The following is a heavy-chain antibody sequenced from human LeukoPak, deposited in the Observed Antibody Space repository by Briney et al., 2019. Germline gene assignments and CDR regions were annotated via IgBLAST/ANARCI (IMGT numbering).Heavy chain of an antibody. J-gene: IGHJ4*02. V-gene: IGHV3-48*02. CDR1: GFTFSSYA. D-gene: IGHD2-21*01. Sequence: GGSLRLSCAASGFTFSSYAMNWVRQAPGKGLEWISYIRSTSSTIYHADSVKGRFTISRDNAKNSLYLQMNSLRDEDTAVYYCARSYSFDYWGQGTLVTVSS. CDR3: ARSYSFDY. CDR2: IRSTSSTI.